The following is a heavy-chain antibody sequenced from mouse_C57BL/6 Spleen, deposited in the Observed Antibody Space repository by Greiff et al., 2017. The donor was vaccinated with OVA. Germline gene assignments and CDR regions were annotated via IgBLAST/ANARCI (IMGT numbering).Heavy chain of an antibody. CDR2: IDPSDSYT. CDR3: ARPGGSIGLAWFAY. J-gene: IGHJ3*01. Sequence: VQLQQPGAELVKPGASVKLSCKASGYTFTSYWMQWVKQRPGQGLEWIGEIDPSDSYTNYNQKFKGKATLTVYTSSSTAYMQLSSLTSEDSAVYYCARPGGSIGLAWFAYWGQGTLVTVSA. D-gene: IGHD1-1*01. CDR1: GYTFTSYW. V-gene: IGHV1-50*01.